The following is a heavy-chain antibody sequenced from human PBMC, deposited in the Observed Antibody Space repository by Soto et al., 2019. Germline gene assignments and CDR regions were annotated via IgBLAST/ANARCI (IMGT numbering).Heavy chain of an antibody. Sequence: QLQLQESGPGLVKPSETLSLTCTVSGGSISSSSYYWGWIRQPPGKGLEWIGSIYYSGSTYYNPSLKSRVTISVDTSKNQFSLKLSSVTAADTAVYYCASQPLLWAPQYFQHWGQGTLFTVSS. D-gene: IGHD3-10*01. CDR3: ASQPLLWAPQYFQH. CDR2: IYYSGST. V-gene: IGHV4-39*01. J-gene: IGHJ1*01. CDR1: GGSISSSSYY.